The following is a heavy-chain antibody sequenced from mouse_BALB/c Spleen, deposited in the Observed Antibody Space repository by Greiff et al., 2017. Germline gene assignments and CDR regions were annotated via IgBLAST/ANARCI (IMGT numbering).Heavy chain of an antibody. D-gene: IGHD1-1*01. Sequence: EVQLQESGPDLVKPSQSLSLTCTVTGYSITSGYSWHWIRQFPGNKLEWMGYIHYSGSTNYNPSLKSRISITRDTSKNQFFLQLNSVTTEDTATYYCARYYGSSYKFAYWGQGTLVTVSA. CDR1: GYSITSGYS. V-gene: IGHV3-1*02. CDR2: IHYSGST. J-gene: IGHJ3*01. CDR3: ARYYGSSYKFAY.